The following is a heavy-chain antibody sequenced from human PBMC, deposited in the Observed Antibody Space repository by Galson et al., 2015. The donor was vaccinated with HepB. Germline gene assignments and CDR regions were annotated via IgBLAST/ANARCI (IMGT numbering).Heavy chain of an antibody. CDR1: GFTFSDYY. D-gene: IGHD3-10*01. CDR3: ARDRVTMVRGVIISFDY. CDR2: ISSSSSYT. Sequence: SLRLSCAASGFTFSDYYMSWIRQAPGKGLEWVSYISSSSSYTNYADSVKGRFTISRDNAKNSLYLQMNSLRAEDTAVYYCARDRVTMVRGVIISFDYWGQGTLVTVSS. V-gene: IGHV3-11*06. J-gene: IGHJ4*02.